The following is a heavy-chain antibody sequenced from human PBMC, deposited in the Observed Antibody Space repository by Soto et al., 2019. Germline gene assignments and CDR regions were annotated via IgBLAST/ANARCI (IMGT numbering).Heavy chain of an antibody. CDR3: ARDGGSQKGRPYYFDY. J-gene: IGHJ4*02. V-gene: IGHV3-48*01. CDR1: GFTFSSYS. CDR2: ISSSSSTI. Sequence: GGSLRLSCAASGFTFSSYSMNWVRQAPGKGLEWVSYISSSSSTIYYADSVKGRFTISRDNAKNSLYLQMNSLRAEDTAVYYCARDGGSQKGRPYYFDYWGQGTLVTVSS.